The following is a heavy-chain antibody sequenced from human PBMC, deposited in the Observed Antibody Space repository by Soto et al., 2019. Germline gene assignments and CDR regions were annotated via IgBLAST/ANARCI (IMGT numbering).Heavy chain of an antibody. J-gene: IGHJ6*02. CDR1: GFTFSIYA. CDR3: SRGDREDTAVVIGARPGEYGMDV. V-gene: IGHV3-30-3*01. CDR2: ISYDGARK. Sequence: QVQLVESGGGGVQPGSSLRLSGAASGFTFSIYAMHWVRQAPGKGLEWVAVISYDGARKAYTNSVEGRFTISRDTSKNTLYLQMNSLRVEDTAAYYCSRGDREDTAVVIGARPGEYGMDVWGQGTTVTVSS. D-gene: IGHD2-15*01.